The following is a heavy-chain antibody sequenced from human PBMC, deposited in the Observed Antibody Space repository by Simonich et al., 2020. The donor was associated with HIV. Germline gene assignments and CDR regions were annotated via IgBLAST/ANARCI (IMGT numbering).Heavy chain of an antibody. D-gene: IGHD6-19*01. CDR1: GGSISSDY. CDR3: ARGRPPGFSNGWYHFDF. J-gene: IGHJ4*02. Sequence: QVQLQESGPGLVKPSETLSLRCTVSGGSISSDYWSWVRQPPGKGLEWIGYIYYSGSTNYKPSRKSRGTISVDTSKNQVSLKLSSVTAADTAIYYCARGRPPGFSNGWYHFDFWGQGTLVTVSP. V-gene: IGHV4-59*12. CDR2: IYYSGST.